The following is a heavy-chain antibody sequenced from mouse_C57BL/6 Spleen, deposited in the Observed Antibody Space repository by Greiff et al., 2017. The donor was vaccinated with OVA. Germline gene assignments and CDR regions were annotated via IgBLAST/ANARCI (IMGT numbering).Heavy chain of an antibody. CDR1: GYTFTDYE. V-gene: IGHV1-15*01. J-gene: IGHJ3*01. Sequence: QVQLQQSGAELVRPGASVTLSCKASGYTFTDYEMHWVKQTPVHGLEWIGAIDPETGGTAYNQKFKGKAILTADKSSSTAYMELRSLTSEDSAVYYCTRSGSNYVGFAYWGQGTLVTVSA. CDR3: TRSGSNYVGFAY. CDR2: IDPETGGT. D-gene: IGHD2-5*01.